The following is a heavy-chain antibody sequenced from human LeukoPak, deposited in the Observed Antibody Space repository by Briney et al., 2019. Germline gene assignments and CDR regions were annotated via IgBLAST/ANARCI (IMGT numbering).Heavy chain of an antibody. CDR1: GYTFSNYA. V-gene: IGHV3-23*01. J-gene: IGHJ4*02. D-gene: IGHD6-19*01. CDR3: TKETPISVAGS. CDR2: IGDSGVNT. Sequence: GGSLRLSCATSGYTFSNYAMSWVRQVPGKGLEWVSSIGDSGVNTYYADSVKGRFTISRDNSKNTLYRQMNSLRAEDMAVYYCTKETPISVAGSRGQGTLVTVSS.